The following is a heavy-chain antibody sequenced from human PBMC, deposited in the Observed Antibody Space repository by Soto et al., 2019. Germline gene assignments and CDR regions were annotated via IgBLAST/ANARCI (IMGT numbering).Heavy chain of an antibody. V-gene: IGHV1-69*01. J-gene: IGHJ5*02. Sequence: QVQLVQSGAEVKKPGTSVKVSCKASGGTFSSYGISWVRQAPGQGLEWMGGIIPIFGSPNYAQRFQGRVTISADELTSTAYMELTSLRSEDTAVYYCARENRFLESNSGWYNWFDLWGQGTLVTVSS. CDR1: GGTFSSYG. D-gene: IGHD6-19*01. CDR2: IIPIFGSP. CDR3: ARENRFLESNSGWYNWFDL.